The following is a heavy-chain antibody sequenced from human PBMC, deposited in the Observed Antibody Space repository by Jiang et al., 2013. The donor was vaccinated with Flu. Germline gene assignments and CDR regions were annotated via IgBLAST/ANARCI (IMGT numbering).Heavy chain of an antibody. CDR2: ISGSGTST. CDR3: AKGTTVTTGFFDY. J-gene: IGHJ4*02. Sequence: QLVESGGGLVQPGGSLRLSCAASGFTFSNYAMSWVRQAPGRGLEWVSTISGSGTSTYYADSVKGQFTILRDNSKNTLYLQMNSLRADDTAAYYCAKGTTVTTGFFDYWGQGTLVTVSS. D-gene: IGHD4-17*01. CDR1: GFTFSNYA. V-gene: IGHV3-23*04.